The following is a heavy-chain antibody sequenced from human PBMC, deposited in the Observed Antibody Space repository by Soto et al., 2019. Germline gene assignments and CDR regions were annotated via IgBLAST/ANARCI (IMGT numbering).Heavy chain of an antibody. CDR1: GDAFSNYD. CDR2: MNPNSGNT. CDR3: ARGRNGMDV. J-gene: IGHJ6*02. V-gene: IGHV1-8*01. Sequence: QVQLVQSGAEVKKPGASVKVSCKASGDAFSNYDIKWVRQATGQGLEWMGWMNPNSGNTGSARKFQGRVTMTRNTSISTAYMELSSLRSEDTAVYYCARGRNGMDVWGQGTTVTVSS.